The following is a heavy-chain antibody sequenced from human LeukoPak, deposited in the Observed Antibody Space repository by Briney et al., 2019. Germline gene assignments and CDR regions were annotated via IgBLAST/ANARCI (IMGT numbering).Heavy chain of an antibody. CDR3: ARGKYYYDSSGYYPFDY. V-gene: IGHV1-8*02. D-gene: IGHD3-22*01. CDR2: MNPNSGNT. J-gene: IGHJ4*02. CDR1: GYSFTTYG. Sequence: ASVKVSCKASGYSFTTYGISWVRQAPGQGLEWMGWMNPNSGNTGYAQKFQGRVTMTRNTSISTAYMELSSLRSEDTAVYYCARGKYYYDSSGYYPFDYWGQGTLVTVSS.